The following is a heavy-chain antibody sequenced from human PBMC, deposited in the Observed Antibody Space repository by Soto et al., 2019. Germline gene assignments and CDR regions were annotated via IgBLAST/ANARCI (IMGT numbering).Heavy chain of an antibody. CDR1: GFTFSSYS. CDR3: ARDPETPKMITMVRGVPGAFDI. J-gene: IGHJ3*02. D-gene: IGHD3-10*01. Sequence: EVQLVESGGGLVKPGGSLRLSCAASGFTFSSYSMNWVRQAPGKGLEWVSSISSSSSYIYYADSVKGRFTISRDNAKNSLYLQMNSLRAEDTAVYYCARDPETPKMITMVRGVPGAFDIWGQGTMVTVSS. CDR2: ISSSSSYI. V-gene: IGHV3-21*01.